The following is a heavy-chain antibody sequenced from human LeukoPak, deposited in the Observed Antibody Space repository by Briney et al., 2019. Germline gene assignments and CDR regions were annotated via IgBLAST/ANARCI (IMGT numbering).Heavy chain of an antibody. CDR3: ARVTRRYCSSTSCYRDWFDP. V-gene: IGHV4-30-4*08. Sequence: SETLSLTCTVSGGSISSGDYYWSWIRQPPGKGLEWIGYIYYSGSTYYNPSLKSRVTISVDTSKNQFSLKLSSVTAADTAVYYCARVTRRYCSSTSCYRDWFDPWGQGTLVTVSS. CDR2: IYYSGST. D-gene: IGHD2-2*01. J-gene: IGHJ5*02. CDR1: GGSISSGDYY.